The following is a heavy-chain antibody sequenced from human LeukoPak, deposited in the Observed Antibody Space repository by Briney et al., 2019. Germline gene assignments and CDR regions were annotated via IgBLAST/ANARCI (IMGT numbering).Heavy chain of an antibody. CDR3: ARGASKVVTSSDWFDL. J-gene: IGHJ5*02. CDR1: GYTFTSYD. V-gene: IGHV1-8*01. CDR2: MNPNSGNT. Sequence: ASVKVSCKASGYTFTSYDINWVRQATGQGLEWMGWMNPNSGNTGYAQKFQGRVTMTRNTSISTAYMELSSLRSEDTDVSYCARGASKVVTSSDWFDLWGQGTLVTVSS. D-gene: IGHD4-23*01.